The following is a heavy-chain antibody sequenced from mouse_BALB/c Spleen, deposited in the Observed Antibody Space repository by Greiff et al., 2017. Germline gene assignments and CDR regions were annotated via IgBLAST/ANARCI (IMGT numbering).Heavy chain of an antibody. CDR3: ARDGGLRLAMDY. CDR1: GYSFTSYY. V-gene: IGHV1S135*01. D-gene: IGHD2-4*01. Sequence: VQLKQSGPELMKPGASVKISCKASGYSFTSYYMHWVKQSHGKSLEWIGYIDPFNGGTSYNQKFKGKATLTVDKSSSTAYMHLSSLTSEDSAVYYCARDGGLRLAMDYWGQGTSVTVSS. J-gene: IGHJ4*01. CDR2: IDPFNGGT.